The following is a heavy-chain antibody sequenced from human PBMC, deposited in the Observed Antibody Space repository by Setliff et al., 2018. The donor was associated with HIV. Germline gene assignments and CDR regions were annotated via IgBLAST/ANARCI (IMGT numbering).Heavy chain of an antibody. CDR2: IHISGTA. Sequence: SETLSLTCTVSGGSISSGSDYWSWIRQPAGKGLGWIGQIHISGTANYNPSLKSRVTISIDTSKHQFSLKLTSVTASDTAVYYCARDVMEWFGNYFDNLGQGALVTVSS. J-gene: IGHJ4*02. CDR1: GGSISSGSDY. V-gene: IGHV4-61*09. CDR3: ARDVMEWFGNYFDN. D-gene: IGHD3-3*01.